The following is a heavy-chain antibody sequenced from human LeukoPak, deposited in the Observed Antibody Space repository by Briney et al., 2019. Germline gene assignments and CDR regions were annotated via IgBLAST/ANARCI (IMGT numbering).Heavy chain of an antibody. D-gene: IGHD2-2*01. Sequence: GGSLRLSCAASGFTFSSYSMNWVRQAPGKGLEWISYIGISSGNTKYADSVKGRFTISGDKAKNSLYLQMNSLRVEDTAVYYCARDTKYAFDNWGQGTLVTVSS. CDR2: IGISSGNT. V-gene: IGHV3-48*01. CDR1: GFTFSSYS. CDR3: ARDTKYAFDN. J-gene: IGHJ4*02.